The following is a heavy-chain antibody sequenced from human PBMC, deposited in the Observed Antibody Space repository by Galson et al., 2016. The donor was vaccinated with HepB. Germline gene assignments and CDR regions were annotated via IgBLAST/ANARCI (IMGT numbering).Heavy chain of an antibody. J-gene: IGHJ6*02. CDR3: ARDPPHYDYWRAPPPRYYYYQYGLDV. Sequence: SVKVSCKASGYTFTSYAIDWVRQAPGQRLEWMGWINAGNGNTKYSEKFQGRVIITIDPSASTAYMELSSLRSEDTAVYYCARDPPHYDYWRAPPPRYYYYQYGLDVWGQGTTVTVS. CDR2: INAGNGNT. D-gene: IGHD3-3*01. CDR1: GYTFTSYA. V-gene: IGHV1-3*01.